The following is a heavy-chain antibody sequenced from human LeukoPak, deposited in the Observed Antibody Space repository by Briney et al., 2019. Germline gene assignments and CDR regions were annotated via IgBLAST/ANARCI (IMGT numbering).Heavy chain of an antibody. CDR1: GFTFRSSA. V-gene: IGHV3-23*01. J-gene: IGHJ3*02. CDR2: ISGSGGSA. Sequence: PGGSLRLSCAAPGFTFRSSAMSWVRQAPGKGLEWVSAISGSGGSAYYADSVKGRITISRDNSKNTLSLQMYRLRAEDTAVYYCAKWNSGYDAFDIWGQGTMVTVSS. D-gene: IGHD5-12*01. CDR3: AKWNSGYDAFDI.